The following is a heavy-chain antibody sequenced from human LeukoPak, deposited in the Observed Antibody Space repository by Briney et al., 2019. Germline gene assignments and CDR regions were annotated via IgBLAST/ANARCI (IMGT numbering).Heavy chain of an antibody. J-gene: IGHJ5*02. CDR2: IYYTGTT. CDR3: ARVEAAPRGNWFDP. Sequence: SETLSLTCTVSSCSITRGDYYWSWIRQPPGKDLEWIGYIYYTGTTFYNPSLKSRVIISADTSKNQFSLNLSSVTAADTAVYYCARVEAAPRGNWFDPWGQGTLVTVSS. V-gene: IGHV4-30-4*01. CDR1: SCSITRGDYY. D-gene: IGHD6-25*01.